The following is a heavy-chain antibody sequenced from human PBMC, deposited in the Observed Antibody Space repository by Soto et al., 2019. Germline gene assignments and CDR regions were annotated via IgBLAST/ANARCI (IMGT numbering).Heavy chain of an antibody. V-gene: IGHV4-59*01. J-gene: IGHJ4*02. Sequence: TLSLTCTVSGGSISSYYWSWIRQPPGKGLEWIGYIYYSGSTNYNPSLKSRVTISVDTSKNQFSLKLSSVTAADTAVYYCAREAVAGTFDYWGQGTLVTVSS. CDR2: IYYSGST. CDR1: GGSISSYY. D-gene: IGHD6-19*01. CDR3: AREAVAGTFDY.